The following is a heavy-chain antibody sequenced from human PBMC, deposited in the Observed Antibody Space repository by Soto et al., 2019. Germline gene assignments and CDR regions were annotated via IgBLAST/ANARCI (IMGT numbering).Heavy chain of an antibody. CDR1: GGTFSKYP. CDR3: VRGGDYGDY. J-gene: IGHJ4*02. V-gene: IGHV1-69*01. D-gene: IGHD4-17*01. CDR2: IIPIFAIS. Sequence: QVQLVQSGAEVKKPGSSVKVSCKASGGTFSKYPISWVRQAPGQGIEWMGGIIPIFAISRYAQRFQGRITITADESTRTAYMELSSGRCDDTAVYYCVRGGDYGDYWGQGTLVTVSS.